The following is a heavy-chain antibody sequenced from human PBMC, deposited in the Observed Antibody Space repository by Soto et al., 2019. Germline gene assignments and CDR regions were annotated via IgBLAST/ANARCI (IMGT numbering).Heavy chain of an antibody. CDR2: ISGSSGST. J-gene: IGHJ4*02. D-gene: IGHD5-12*01. CDR3: FFLGGYEQYRDY. V-gene: IGHV3-23*01. Sequence: EVPLLESGGGLVQPGGSLRLSCAASGFTFSSYAMSWVRQAPGKGLEWVSAISGSSGSTYYADSVKGRFTISRDNSKNTLYLQMNSLRAEDTAVYYCFFLGGYEQYRDYWGQGTLVTVSS. CDR1: GFTFSSYA.